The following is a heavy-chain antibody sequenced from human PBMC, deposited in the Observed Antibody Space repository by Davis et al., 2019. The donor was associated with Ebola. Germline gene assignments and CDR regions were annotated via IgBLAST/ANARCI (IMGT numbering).Heavy chain of an antibody. J-gene: IGHJ6*04. V-gene: IGHV3-33*06. D-gene: IGHD6-19*01. CDR2: IWYEGVNK. Sequence: GESLKISCAASGFTFSNYGMHWVRQAPGTGLEWVAVIWYEGVNKFYAESVKGRFTISRDNSKNTLYLQMNGLGVEDTAVYYCAKGGSGWPSDYSYGMGVWGKGTTVTVSS. CDR3: AKGGSGWPSDYSYGMGV. CDR1: GFTFSNYG.